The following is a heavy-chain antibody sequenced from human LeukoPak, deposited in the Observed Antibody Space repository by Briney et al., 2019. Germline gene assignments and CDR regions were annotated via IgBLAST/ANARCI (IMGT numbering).Heavy chain of an antibody. J-gene: IGHJ4*02. D-gene: IGHD3-22*01. Sequence: GGSLRLSCGASGFTCSNYWMTWVRQAPGKGLEWVANIKQDGSAKYYVDSVKGRFTISRDNAKNSLYLQMSSLRAEDTAVYYCARDGGYYVFDYWGQGTLVTVSS. V-gene: IGHV3-7*01. CDR1: GFTCSNYW. CDR3: ARDGGYYVFDY. CDR2: IKQDGSAK.